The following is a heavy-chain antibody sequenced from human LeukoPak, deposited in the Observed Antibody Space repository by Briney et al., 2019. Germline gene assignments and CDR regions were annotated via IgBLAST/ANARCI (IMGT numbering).Heavy chain of an antibody. J-gene: IGHJ6*02. CDR2: MNPNSGNT. Sequence: SVKVSCKASGYTFTSYDINWVRQATGQGLEWMGWMNPNSGNTGYAQKFQGRVTMTRNTSISTAYMELSSLRSEDTAVYYCARGRLLERRDGMDVWGQGTTVTVSS. D-gene: IGHD1-1*01. V-gene: IGHV1-8*01. CDR1: GYTFTSYD. CDR3: ARGRLLERRDGMDV.